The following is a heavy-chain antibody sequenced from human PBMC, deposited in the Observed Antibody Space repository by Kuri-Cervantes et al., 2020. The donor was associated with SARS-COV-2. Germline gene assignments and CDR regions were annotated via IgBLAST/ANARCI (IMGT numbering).Heavy chain of an antibody. CDR2: IIPIFGTA. D-gene: IGHD3-3*01. CDR3: ASSNLGVVREPDAFDI. J-gene: IGHJ3*02. Sequence: LAKVSCKASGYTFTSYGISWVRQAPGQGLEWMGRIIPIFGTANYAQKFQGRVTITADESTSTAYMELSSLRSEDTAVYYCASSNLGVVREPDAFDIWGQGTMVTVSS. CDR1: GYTFTSYG. V-gene: IGHV1-69*13.